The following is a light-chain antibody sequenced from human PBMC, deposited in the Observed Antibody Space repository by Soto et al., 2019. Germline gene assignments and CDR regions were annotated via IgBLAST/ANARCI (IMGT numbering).Light chain of an antibody. Sequence: EIRVTQSPSTLSASVGDRVTITCRANQRISSWLAWYQLKPGKAPKLLIYKASNLESGVPPRFSGSGSGTEFTLTINRLEPEDFALYYCQQYGSSPPTFGQVTKVDI. CDR2: KAS. CDR3: QQYGSSPPT. V-gene: IGKV1-5*03. CDR1: QRISSW. J-gene: IGKJ1*01.